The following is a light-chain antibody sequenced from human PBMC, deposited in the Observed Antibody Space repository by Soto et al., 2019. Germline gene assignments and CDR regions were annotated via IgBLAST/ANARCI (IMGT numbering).Light chain of an antibody. Sequence: QSVLTQPPSASGSPGQSVTISCTGTSSDVGLYDYVSWYQQHPGKVPKLLIYEVTQRPSGVPDRFSGSKSGNTASLTVSGLQAEDEADYYCSSYGGNSNYVFGTGTKVIVL. CDR1: SSDVGLYDY. CDR3: SSYGGNSNYV. J-gene: IGLJ1*01. CDR2: EVT. V-gene: IGLV2-8*01.